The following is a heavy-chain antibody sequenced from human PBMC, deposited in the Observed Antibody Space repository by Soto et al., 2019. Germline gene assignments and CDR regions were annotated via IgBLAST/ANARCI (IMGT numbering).Heavy chain of an antibody. CDR3: ARALTYGSGSPLDY. D-gene: IGHD3-10*01. CDR2: ISSSSSTK. CDR1: GFTLISHS. V-gene: IGHV3-48*02. Sequence: EVQLVESGGGLIQPGGSLRLSCGASGFTLISHSMNWVRQAPGKGLEWVSYISSSSSTKYYADSVKGRFTISRDNAKNSLYLQMNSLKDAETAVYYCARALTYGSGSPLDYWGQGTLVTVTS. J-gene: IGHJ4*02.